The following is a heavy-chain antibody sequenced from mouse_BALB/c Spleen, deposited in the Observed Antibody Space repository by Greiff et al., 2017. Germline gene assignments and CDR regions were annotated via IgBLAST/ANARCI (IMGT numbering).Heavy chain of an antibody. V-gene: IGHV1-69*01. D-gene: IGHD2-14*01. CDR2: IDTSDSYT. CDR3: ARSHRYGAMDY. Sequence: QVQLQQPGAELVMPWASVKMSCKASGYTFTDYWMHWVKQRPGQGLEWIGAIDTSDSYTSYNQKFKGKATLTVDESSSTAYMQLSSLTSEDSAVYYCARSHRYGAMDYWGQGTSVTVSS. CDR1: GYTFTDYW. J-gene: IGHJ4*01.